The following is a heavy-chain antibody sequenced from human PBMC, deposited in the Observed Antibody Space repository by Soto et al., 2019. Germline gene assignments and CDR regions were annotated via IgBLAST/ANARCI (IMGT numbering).Heavy chain of an antibody. CDR1: GGSISSGDYY. CDR3: ARVEGYYDSSGYNWFDP. V-gene: IGHV4-30-4*01. CDR2: IYYSGST. J-gene: IGHJ5*02. D-gene: IGHD3-22*01. Sequence: QVQLQESGPGLVKPSQTLSLTCTVSGGSISSGDYYWTWIRQPPGKGLGWIGYIYYSGSTHYNPSLKSRLTASLDSSKNPFSLKLSSVTAADTAVYYCARVEGYYDSSGYNWFDPWGQGTLVTVSS.